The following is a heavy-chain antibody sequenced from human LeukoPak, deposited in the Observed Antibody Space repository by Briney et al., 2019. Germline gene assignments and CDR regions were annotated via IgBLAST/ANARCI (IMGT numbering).Heavy chain of an antibody. CDR1: GFTFSSYA. V-gene: IGHV3-30-3*01. CDR2: ISYDGSNK. Sequence: GRSLRLSCAASGFTFSSYAMHWVRQAPGKGLEWVAVISYDGSNKYYADSVKGRFTISRDNSKNTLYLQMNSLRAEDTAVYYCARSRTTLFDYWGQGTLVTVSS. J-gene: IGHJ4*02. CDR3: ARSRTTLFDY. D-gene: IGHD1-7*01.